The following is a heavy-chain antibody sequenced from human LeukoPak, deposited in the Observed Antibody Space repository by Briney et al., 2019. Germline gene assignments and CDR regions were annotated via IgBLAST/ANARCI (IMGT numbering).Heavy chain of an antibody. D-gene: IGHD1-26*01. CDR1: GFTFSSYA. CDR3: AKWDLFWSFDY. CDR2: IKQDGSEK. Sequence: QPGGSLRLSCVASGFTFSSYAMSWVRQAPGKGLEWVANIKQDGSEKYYVDSVKGRFTISRDDAKNSLYLQMNSLRAEDTAVYYCAKWDLFWSFDYWGQGTLVTVSS. V-gene: IGHV3-7*02. J-gene: IGHJ4*02.